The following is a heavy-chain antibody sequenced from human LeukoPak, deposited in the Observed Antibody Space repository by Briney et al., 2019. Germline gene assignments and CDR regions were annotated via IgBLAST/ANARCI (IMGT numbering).Heavy chain of an antibody. V-gene: IGHV3-21*01. J-gene: IGHJ4*02. CDR1: GFTFSSYS. D-gene: IGHD6-13*01. Sequence: KPGGSLRLSCAASGFTFSSYSMNWVRQAPGKGLEWVSSISSSSSYIYYADSVKGRFTISRDNAKNSLYLQMNSLRAEDTAVYYCARDGGSSWYVGYHFDYWGQGTLVTVSS. CDR3: ARDGGSSWYVGYHFDY. CDR2: ISSSSSYI.